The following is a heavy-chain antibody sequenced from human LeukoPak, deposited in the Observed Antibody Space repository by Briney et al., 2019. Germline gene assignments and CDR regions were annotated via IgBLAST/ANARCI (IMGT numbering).Heavy chain of an antibody. CDR1: GYSFTSYW. D-gene: IGHD3-3*01. V-gene: IGHV5-51*01. J-gene: IGHJ4*02. CDR3: ARSWVDYDFWSGAGYYFDY. CDR2: IYPGDSDT. Sequence: GESLKISCKGSGYSFTSYWIGWVRQMPGKGLEWMGIIYPGDSDTRYSPSFQGQVTISADKSISTAYLQWSSLKASDTAMYYCARSWVDYDFWSGAGYYFDYWGQGTLVTVSS.